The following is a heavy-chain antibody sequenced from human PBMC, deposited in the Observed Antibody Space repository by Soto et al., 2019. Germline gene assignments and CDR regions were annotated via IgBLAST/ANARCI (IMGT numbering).Heavy chain of an antibody. J-gene: IGHJ4*02. D-gene: IGHD6-13*01. CDR3: ARDLRGIIAAAGSFEY. Sequence: HPGGSLRLSCAASGFTFSSYAMHWVRQAPGKGLEWVAVISYDGSNKYYADSVKGRFTISRDNSKNTLYLQMNSLRAEDTAVFYCARDLRGIIAAAGSFEYWGQGTLVTVSS. CDR1: GFTFSSYA. CDR2: ISYDGSNK. V-gene: IGHV3-30-3*01.